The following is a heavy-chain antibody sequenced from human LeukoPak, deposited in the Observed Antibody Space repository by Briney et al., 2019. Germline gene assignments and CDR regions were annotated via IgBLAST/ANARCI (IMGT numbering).Heavy chain of an antibody. CDR3: TRGKYSGFDI. Sequence: PSQTLSLTCAISGDSVVTNNVAWNWLTQSPSLGLEWLVRTYLSSKHYNDYAVSRKTRITINPDTSRNHFSLQLNTVIHEDTAVYYCTRGKYSGFDIWGQGTMVTVSS. J-gene: IGHJ3*02. D-gene: IGHD2-21*01. CDR1: GDSVVTNNVA. V-gene: IGHV6-1*01. CDR2: TYLSSKHYN.